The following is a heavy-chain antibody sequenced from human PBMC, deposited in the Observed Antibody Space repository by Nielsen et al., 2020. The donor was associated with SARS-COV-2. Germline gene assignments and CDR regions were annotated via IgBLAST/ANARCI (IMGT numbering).Heavy chain of an antibody. CDR2: ISGSGEKT. Sequence: GESLKISCAASGFTFKNYAMSWVRQAPGKGLEWVSAISGSGEKTYYTDAVKGRFTISRDNAKNSLYLQMNSLRAEDTALYYCRSSSPDYGMDVWGQGTTVTVSS. D-gene: IGHD6-6*01. CDR3: RSSSPDYGMDV. J-gene: IGHJ6*02. V-gene: IGHV3-23*01. CDR1: GFTFKNYA.